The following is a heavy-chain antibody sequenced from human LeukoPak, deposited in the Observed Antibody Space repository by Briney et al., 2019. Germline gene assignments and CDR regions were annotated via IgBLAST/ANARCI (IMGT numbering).Heavy chain of an antibody. CDR2: ISGSGGST. D-gene: IGHD1-26*01. J-gene: IGHJ4*02. V-gene: IGHV3-23*01. Sequence: PGGSLRLSCAASGFTFSSYAMSWVRQAPGKGLEWVSAISGSGGSTYYADSVKSRFTISRDNSKNTLYLQMNSLRAEDTAVYYCAPSGSYRYYFDYWGQGTLVTVSS. CDR1: GFTFSSYA. CDR3: APSGSYRYYFDY.